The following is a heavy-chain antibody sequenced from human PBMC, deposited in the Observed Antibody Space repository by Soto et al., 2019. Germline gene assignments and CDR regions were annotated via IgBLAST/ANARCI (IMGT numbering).Heavy chain of an antibody. CDR1: GFTFTSYS. CDR2: IRGTT. Sequence: EVQLVESGGGLVQPGGSLRLSCAASGFTFTSYSMIWVRQAPGKGLEWVSYIRGTTHYADSVKGRFTISRDNARSSLYLQMNSLRADDTAVYYCARDDSFAFDIWGQGTMVTVSS. CDR3: ARDDSFAFDI. D-gene: IGHD2-21*01. V-gene: IGHV3-48*01. J-gene: IGHJ3*02.